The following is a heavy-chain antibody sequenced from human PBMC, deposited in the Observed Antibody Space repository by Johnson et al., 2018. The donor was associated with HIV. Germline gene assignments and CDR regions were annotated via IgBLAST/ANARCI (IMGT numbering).Heavy chain of an antibody. J-gene: IGHJ3*02. CDR3: AKSPMVRGSEGAFDI. V-gene: IGHV3-23*01. Sequence: EVLLLESGGGLAQPGGALRLSCAASGFTFSSYAMSWVRQAPGKGLEWVSGISGSGGSTYYADSVRGRVTISRDNSKNTLYLQMNSLRAEDTAVYYCAKSPMVRGSEGAFDIWGQGTMVTVSS. CDR1: GFTFSSYA. D-gene: IGHD3-10*01. CDR2: ISGSGGST.